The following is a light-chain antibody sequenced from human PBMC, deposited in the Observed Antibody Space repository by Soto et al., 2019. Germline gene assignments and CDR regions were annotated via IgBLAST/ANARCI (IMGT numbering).Light chain of an antibody. CDR3: HQYNNLPQGT. Sequence: DIQMTQSPSTLSASVGDRVTFTCRASQSISSWLAWYQQKPGKAPKLLIYDASSLESGVPSRFSGSGSGTEFTLTISSLQPDDFATYCCHQYNNLPQGTFGQGTRLEIK. J-gene: IGKJ5*01. CDR2: DAS. CDR1: QSISSW. V-gene: IGKV1-5*01.